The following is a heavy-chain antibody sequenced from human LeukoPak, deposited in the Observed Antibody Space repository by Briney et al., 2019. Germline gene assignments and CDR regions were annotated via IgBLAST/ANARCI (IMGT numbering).Heavy chain of an antibody. Sequence: GGSLRLSCAASGFTFSSYAMHWVRQAPGKGLEWVAVISYDGSNKYYADSVKGRFTISRDNSKNTLYLRMNSLRAEDTAVYYCARDPIAAAGSNYYYYYGMDVWGQGTTVTVSS. CDR2: ISYDGSNK. J-gene: IGHJ6*02. V-gene: IGHV3-30-3*01. D-gene: IGHD6-13*01. CDR3: ARDPIAAAGSNYYYYYGMDV. CDR1: GFTFSSYA.